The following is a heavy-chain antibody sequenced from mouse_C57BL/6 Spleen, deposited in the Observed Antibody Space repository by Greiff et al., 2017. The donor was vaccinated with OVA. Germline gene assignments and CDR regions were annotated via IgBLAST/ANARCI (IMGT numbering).Heavy chain of an antibody. D-gene: IGHD1-1*01. J-gene: IGHJ3*01. V-gene: IGHV5-17*01. Sequence: EVHLVESGGGLVKPGGSLKLSCAASGFTFSDYGMHWVRQAPEKGLEWVAYISSGSSTIYYADTVKGRFTISRDNAKNTLFLQMTSLRSEDTAMYYCARKEAFYYGSPWFAYWGQGTLVTVSA. CDR2: ISSGSSTI. CDR1: GFTFSDYG. CDR3: ARKEAFYYGSPWFAY.